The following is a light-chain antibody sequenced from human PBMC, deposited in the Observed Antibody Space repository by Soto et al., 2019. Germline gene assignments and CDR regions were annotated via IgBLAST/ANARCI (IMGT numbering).Light chain of an antibody. V-gene: IGLV2-14*03. CDR1: SSDVGGYNY. J-gene: IGLJ1*01. CDR2: DVS. CDR3: SSYTTSNTRQIV. Sequence: QSALTQPASVSGSPGQSITISCTGTSSDVGGYNYVSWYQHHPGKAPKLIIYDVSNRPSGVSNRFSGSKSGNTASLTISGRQTEEEADYYGSSYTTSNTRQIVFGTGTKVTVL.